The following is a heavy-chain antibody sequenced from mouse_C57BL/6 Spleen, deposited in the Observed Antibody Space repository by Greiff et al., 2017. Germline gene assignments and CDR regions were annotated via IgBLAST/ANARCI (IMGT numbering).Heavy chain of an antibody. Sequence: QVQLKQSGPELVKPGASVKLSCKASGYTFTSYDITWVKQRPGQGLEWIGDIYPGSGSTNYNEKFKSKATLTVDTSSSTAYMQLSSLTSEDSAVYYCARWGYGSSYFDYWGQGTTLTVSS. D-gene: IGHD1-1*01. CDR1: GYTFTSYD. CDR2: IYPGSGST. CDR3: ARWGYGSSYFDY. J-gene: IGHJ2*01. V-gene: IGHV1-55*01.